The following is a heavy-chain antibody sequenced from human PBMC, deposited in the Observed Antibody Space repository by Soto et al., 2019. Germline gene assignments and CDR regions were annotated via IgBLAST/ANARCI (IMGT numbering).Heavy chain of an antibody. J-gene: IGHJ5*02. V-gene: IGHV4-31*03. CDR3: ARDLAIAAARRGFDP. Sequence: SETLSLTCTVSGGSISSGGYYWSWIRQHPGKGLEWIGYIYYSGSTYYNPSLKSRVTISVDTSKNQFSLKLSSVTAADTAVYYCARDLAIAAARRGFDPWGQGTLVTVSS. CDR1: GGSISSGGYY. CDR2: IYYSGST. D-gene: IGHD6-13*01.